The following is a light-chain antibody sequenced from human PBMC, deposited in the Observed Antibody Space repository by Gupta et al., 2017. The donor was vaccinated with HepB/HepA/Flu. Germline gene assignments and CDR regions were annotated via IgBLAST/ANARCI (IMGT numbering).Light chain of an antibody. CDR2: SIS. J-gene: IGKJ1*01. CDR3: QQYKA. Sequence: NVLTPSPGTLSLSPGQRATLFCRASQTVSPSYLAWYQQKPGQAPRLLIYSISTRATGIPDRFSGSGSGTDFTLTINRVEPEDLAVYYCQQYKAFGQGTKVEIK. V-gene: IGKV3-20*01. CDR1: QTVSPSY.